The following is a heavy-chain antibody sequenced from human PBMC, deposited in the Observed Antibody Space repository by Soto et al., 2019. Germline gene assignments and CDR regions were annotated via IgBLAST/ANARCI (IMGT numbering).Heavy chain of an antibody. CDR1: GFTFSSYA. CDR3: ARDSEGITMIRSPYFDY. V-gene: IGHV3-30-3*01. CDR2: ISYDGSNK. D-gene: IGHD3-22*01. J-gene: IGHJ4*02. Sequence: GWSLRLSCAASGFTFSSYAMHWVRQAPGKGLEWVAVISYDGSNKYYADSVKGRFTISRDNSKNTLYLQMNSLRAEDTAVYYCARDSEGITMIRSPYFDYWGQGTLVTVSS.